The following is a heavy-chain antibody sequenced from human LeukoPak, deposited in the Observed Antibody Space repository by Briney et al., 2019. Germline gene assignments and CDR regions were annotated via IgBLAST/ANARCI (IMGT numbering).Heavy chain of an antibody. CDR1: GFTLGSYG. Sequence: GGSLRLSCAASGFTLGSYGMHWVRQAPGKGLEWVACISYDGSNEYYGDSVKGRFSVSRDNSKNTLYLHMNSLRAEDTAVYYCAKEREMATRYYFDYWGQGTLVIVSS. CDR2: ISYDGSNE. CDR3: AKEREMATRYYFDY. V-gene: IGHV3-30*18. D-gene: IGHD5-24*01. J-gene: IGHJ4*02.